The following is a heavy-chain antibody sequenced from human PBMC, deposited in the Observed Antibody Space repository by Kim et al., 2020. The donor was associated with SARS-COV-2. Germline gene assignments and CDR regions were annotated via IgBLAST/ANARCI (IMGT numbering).Heavy chain of an antibody. V-gene: IGHV3-43*02. D-gene: IGHD1-20*01. CDR1: GFTFDDYA. CDR3: AKDILVYSYYYAIDV. J-gene: IGHJ6*02. Sequence: GGSLRLSCAASGFTFDDYAMHWVRQAPGKGLEWLSLVSADGRTYYADSVKGRFTISRDNAKNSLYLQLNSLRTEDTALYYCAKDILVYSYYYAIDVWGQGTTVTVSS. CDR2: VSADGRT.